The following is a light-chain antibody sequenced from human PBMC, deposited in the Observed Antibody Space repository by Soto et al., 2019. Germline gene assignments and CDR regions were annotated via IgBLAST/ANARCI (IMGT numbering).Light chain of an antibody. CDR2: TSS. CDR3: QQAFSSEWT. Sequence: SWLSECVGDSVSISYRASQSIGTYLDWYQQKPGEAPNLLIHTSSTLYSGVPSRFSGTGSGTDFTLTISSLQPEDFATYYCQQAFSSEWTFGQGTKVDI. V-gene: IGKV1-39*01. J-gene: IGKJ1*01. CDR1: QSIGTY.